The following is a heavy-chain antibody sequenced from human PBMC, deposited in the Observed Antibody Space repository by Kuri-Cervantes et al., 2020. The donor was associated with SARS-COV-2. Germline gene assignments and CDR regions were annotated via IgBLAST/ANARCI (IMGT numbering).Heavy chain of an antibody. Sequence: GESLKISCAASGFTFSSYAMSWVRPAPGKGLEWVSAISGSGGSTYYADSVKGRFTISRDNSKNTLYPQMNSLRAEDTAVYYCAREGFYVSGGYFDYWGQGTRGTGSS. CDR1: GFTFSSYA. CDR3: AREGFYVSGGYFDY. V-gene: IGHV3-23*01. J-gene: IGHJ4*02. D-gene: IGHD3-10*01. CDR2: ISGSGGST.